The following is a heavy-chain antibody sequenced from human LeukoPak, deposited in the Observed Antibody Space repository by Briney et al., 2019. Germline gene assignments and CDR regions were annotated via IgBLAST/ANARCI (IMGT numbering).Heavy chain of an antibody. V-gene: IGHV1-24*01. D-gene: IGHD4-17*01. J-gene: IGHJ6*01. CDR3: ATPSNYGDYVSVPGYYYYYGMDV. CDR1: GYTLTELS. Sequence: ASVKVSCKVSGYTLTELSMHWVRQAPGKRLEWMGGFDPEDGETSYEQEFQGRVTMTEDTSTDTAYMELSSLRSEDTAVYYCATPSNYGDYVSVPGYYYYYGMDVWGQGTTVTVSS. CDR2: FDPEDGET.